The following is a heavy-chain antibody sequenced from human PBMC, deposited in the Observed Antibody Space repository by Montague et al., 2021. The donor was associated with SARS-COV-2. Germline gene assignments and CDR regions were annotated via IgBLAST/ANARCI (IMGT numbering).Heavy chain of an antibody. CDR3: ARELADYGMDV. V-gene: IGHV3-30*03. CDR2: ISYDGSNK. Sequence: SLRLSCAASGFTFGSYSMNWVRQAPGRGLEWVAVISYDGSNKYYADSVKGRFTISRDNSKNTLYLQMNSLRAEDTAVYYCARELADYGMDVRGQGTTVTVSS. CDR1: GFTFGSYS. J-gene: IGHJ6*02.